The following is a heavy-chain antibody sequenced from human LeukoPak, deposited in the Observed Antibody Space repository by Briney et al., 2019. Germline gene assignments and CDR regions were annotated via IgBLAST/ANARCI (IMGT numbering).Heavy chain of an antibody. Sequence: SETLSLTCTVSGGSISSGSYYWSWIRQPAGKGLEWIGRIYTSGSTNYNPSLKSRVTISVDTSKNQFSLKLSSVTAADTAVYYCAREGITMVRGSNWFDPWGQGTLVTVSS. CDR1: GGSISSGSYY. J-gene: IGHJ5*02. CDR3: AREGITMVRGSNWFDP. V-gene: IGHV4-61*02. CDR2: IYTSGST. D-gene: IGHD3-10*01.